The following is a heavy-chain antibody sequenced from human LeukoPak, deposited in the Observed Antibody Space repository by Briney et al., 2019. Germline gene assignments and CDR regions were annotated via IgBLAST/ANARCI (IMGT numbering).Heavy chain of an antibody. CDR2: ISGSGSTI. J-gene: IGHJ4*02. D-gene: IGHD1-26*01. CDR1: GFTFSDSY. Sequence: KTGGSLRLSCAASGFTFSDSYMSWIRQAPGKGLEWVSYISGSGSTIYYADSVKGRFTISRDNAKNSLHLQMNSLRAEDTAVYYCAREEGGKTYWGQGTLVTVSS. CDR3: AREEGGKTY. V-gene: IGHV3-11*01.